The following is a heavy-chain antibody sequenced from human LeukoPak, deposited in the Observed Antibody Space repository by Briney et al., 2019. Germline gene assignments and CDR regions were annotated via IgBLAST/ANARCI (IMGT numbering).Heavy chain of an antibody. J-gene: IGHJ4*02. V-gene: IGHV3-23*01. CDR3: AKRGYYYDSSAYYYFDY. D-gene: IGHD3-22*01. CDR1: GLTFSSYG. CDR2: ITVTGGTT. Sequence: GGSRRLSCAASGLTFSSYGMSWVRRAPGKGLDGVSTITVTGGTTYYADSVKGRFTISRDNSMDTLYLQMNSLRAEDTAVYYCAKRGYYYDSSAYYYFDYWGQGTLVTVSS.